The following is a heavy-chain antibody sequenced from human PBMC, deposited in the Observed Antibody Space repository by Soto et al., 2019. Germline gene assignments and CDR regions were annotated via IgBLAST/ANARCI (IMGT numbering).Heavy chain of an antibody. Sequence: ASVKVSCTASGGTFSSYAISWVRQAPGQGLEWMGGIIPIFGTANYAQKFQGRVTITADESTSTAYMELSSLRSEDTAVYYCATDLRGGATTDYYYGMDVWGQGTTVTVSS. D-gene: IGHD1-26*01. V-gene: IGHV1-69*13. CDR1: GGTFSSYA. J-gene: IGHJ6*02. CDR2: IIPIFGTA. CDR3: ATDLRGGATTDYYYGMDV.